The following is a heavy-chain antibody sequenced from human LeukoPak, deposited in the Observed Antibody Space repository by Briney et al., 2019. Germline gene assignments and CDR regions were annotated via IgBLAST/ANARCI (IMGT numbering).Heavy chain of an antibody. V-gene: IGHV4-39*07. CDR3: ARLRFLEFGFYWFDP. CDR2: IYYSGST. CDR1: GGSISSSSYY. J-gene: IGHJ5*02. D-gene: IGHD3-3*01. Sequence: SSETLSLTCTVSGGSISSSSYYWGWIRQPPGKGLEWIGSIYYSGSTYYNPSLKSRVTISVDTSKDQFSLKLSSVTAADTAVYYCARLRFLEFGFYWFDPWGQGTLVTVSS.